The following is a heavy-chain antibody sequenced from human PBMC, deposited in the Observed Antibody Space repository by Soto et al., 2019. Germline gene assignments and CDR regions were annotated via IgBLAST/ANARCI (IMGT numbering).Heavy chain of an antibody. CDR1: GFSLSTAGLG. CDR2: IFSNDEK. J-gene: IGHJ5*02. CDR3: ASTYNSSSYCFDP. D-gene: IGHD1-1*01. V-gene: IGHV2-26*01. Sequence: QVTVKESGPVLGKPTETLTLTCTVSGFSLSTAGLGVSWIRQPPGKALEWLAHIFSNDEKSYRTSLKSRLTNPKDTPKSHGVLTMANVDPLYTATSYCASTYNSSSYCFDPWGQGTLVTVSS.